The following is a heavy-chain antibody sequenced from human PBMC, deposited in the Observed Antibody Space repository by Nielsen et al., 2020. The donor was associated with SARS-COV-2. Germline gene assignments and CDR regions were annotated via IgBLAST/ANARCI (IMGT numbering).Heavy chain of an antibody. CDR1: GFTFGYAI. V-gene: IGHV3-73*01. J-gene: IGHJ6*02. D-gene: IGHD2-21*01. CDR2: IRSKTNNYET. Sequence: GESLKISCAASGFTFGYAIIHLVRPASGKGLEWVGRIRSKTNNYETSYAASVKGRFTISRDESKNMAYLQMSRLKTDDTAVYYCKHYYDMDVWGQGTTVTVSS. CDR3: KHYYDMDV.